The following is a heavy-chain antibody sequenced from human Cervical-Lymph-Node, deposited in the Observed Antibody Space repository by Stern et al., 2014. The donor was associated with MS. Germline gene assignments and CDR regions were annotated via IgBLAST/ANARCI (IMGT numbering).Heavy chain of an antibody. D-gene: IGHD2-8*02. Sequence: EVQLVESGGGLVQPGGSLRLSCAASGFTFSSHWMHWVRQVPGKGLVWISRLNYDGSDTSYADSVWGRFTISRDNANNTLYLQMSSLRVEDTAIYYCVRNWWGPDHWGQGTVVTVSS. CDR1: GFTFSSHW. CDR3: VRNWWGPDH. CDR2: LNYDGSDT. J-gene: IGHJ4*02. V-gene: IGHV3-74*02.